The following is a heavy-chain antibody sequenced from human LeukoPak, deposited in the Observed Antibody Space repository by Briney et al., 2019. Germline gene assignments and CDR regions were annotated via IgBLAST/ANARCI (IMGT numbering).Heavy chain of an antibody. J-gene: IGHJ4*02. V-gene: IGHV3-64*01. CDR2: ISSNGGST. CDR3: ASQGRDGYNYYFDY. Sequence: PGGSLRLSCAASGFTFSSYAMHWVRQAPGKGLEYVSAISSNGGSTYYANSVKGRFTISRDNSKNTLYLQMGSLRAEDMAVYYCASQGRDGYNYYFDYWGQGTLVTVSS. CDR1: GFTFSSYA. D-gene: IGHD5-24*01.